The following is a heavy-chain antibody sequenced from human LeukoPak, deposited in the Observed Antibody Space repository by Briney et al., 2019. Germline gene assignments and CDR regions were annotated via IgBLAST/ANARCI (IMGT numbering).Heavy chain of an antibody. CDR2: IKQDGREK. Sequence: GGSLRLSCAASGFTFSSYWMSWVRQAPGKGLEWVANIKQDGREKYYVDSVKGRFTISRDNAKYSLYLQMNSLRAEDTAVYYCARDTPLYYYDSSGYRNALDYWGQGTLVTVSS. J-gene: IGHJ4*02. D-gene: IGHD3-22*01. V-gene: IGHV3-7*01. CDR1: GFTFSSYW. CDR3: ARDTPLYYYDSSGYRNALDY.